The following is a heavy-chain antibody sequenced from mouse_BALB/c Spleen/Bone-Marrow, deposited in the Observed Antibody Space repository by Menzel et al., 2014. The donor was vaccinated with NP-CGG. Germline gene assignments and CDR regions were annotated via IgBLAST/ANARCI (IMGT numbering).Heavy chain of an antibody. V-gene: IGHV5-12-2*01. J-gene: IGHJ4*01. CDR3: ARDGYDVGGALDY. CDR2: ISNGGSSA. Sequence: EVMLVESGGVLVQPGGSLKLSCAASGFTFSYYTMSWVRQTPEKRLEWVAYISNGGSSAYHPDTVKGRFTISRDNAKNTLYLQMSSLKSEDTAMYYCARDGYDVGGALDYWGQGTSVTVSS. D-gene: IGHD2-2*01. CDR1: GFTFSYYT.